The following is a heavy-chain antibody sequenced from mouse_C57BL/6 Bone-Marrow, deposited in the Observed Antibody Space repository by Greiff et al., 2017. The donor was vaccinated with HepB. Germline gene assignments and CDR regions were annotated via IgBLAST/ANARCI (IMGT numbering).Heavy chain of an antibody. CDR2: FHPYNDDT. D-gene: IGHD6-2*01. J-gene: IGHJ2*01. Sequence: QVQLQQSGAELVKPGASVKLSCKASGYTFTTYPIEWMNQNPGKSLEWIGNFHPYNDDTKYNEKFKGKATLTVEKSSSTVYLERSRLTSDDSAVYCCARRAGSLYYFDYWGQGTTLTVAS. CDR1: GYTFTTYP. CDR3: ARRAGSLYYFDY. V-gene: IGHV1-47*01.